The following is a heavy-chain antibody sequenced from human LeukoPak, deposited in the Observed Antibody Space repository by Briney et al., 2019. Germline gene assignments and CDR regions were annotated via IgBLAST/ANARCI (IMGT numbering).Heavy chain of an antibody. CDR3: ARARYSSGWIDY. J-gene: IGHJ4*02. Sequence: SETLSLTCTVSGGSISSGSYYWSWIRQPPGKGLEWIGEINHSGSTNYNPSLKSRVTISVDTSKNQFSLKLSSVTAADTAVYYCARARYSSGWIDYWGQGTLVTVSS. V-gene: IGHV4-39*07. CDR2: INHSGST. D-gene: IGHD6-19*01. CDR1: GGSISSGSYY.